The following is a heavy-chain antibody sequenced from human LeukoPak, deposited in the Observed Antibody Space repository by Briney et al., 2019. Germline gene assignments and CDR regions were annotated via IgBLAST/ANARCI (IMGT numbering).Heavy chain of an antibody. V-gene: IGHV3-30*03. CDR3: TTGRIYCSGGSCSHLDY. Sequence: GGSLRLSCAASGFPFSNYAIHWVRQAPGRGLEWVAAISYDGNSQHYGAPVKGRFTISRDNAKNSLYLQMNSLRAEDTAVYYCTTGRIYCSGGSCSHLDYWGQGTLVTVSS. CDR1: GFPFSNYA. D-gene: IGHD2-15*01. CDR2: ISYDGNSQ. J-gene: IGHJ4*02.